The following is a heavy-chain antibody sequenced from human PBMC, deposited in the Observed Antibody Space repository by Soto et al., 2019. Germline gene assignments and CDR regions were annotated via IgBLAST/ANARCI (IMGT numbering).Heavy chain of an antibody. D-gene: IGHD2-2*01. CDR2: IYYSGTT. V-gene: IGHV4-39*01. CDR3: ARPLEVSGGVIPVGTPTDY. J-gene: IGHJ4*02. CDR1: GGSIRSSSYY. Sequence: SETLSLTCTVSGGSIRSSSYYWVWVRQPPGKGLEWIGSIYYSGTTYYNPSLKSRVNMSVDTSKNQFSMNLTSVTAADTAVYYCARPLEVSGGVIPVGTPTDYWGQGTRVTVSS.